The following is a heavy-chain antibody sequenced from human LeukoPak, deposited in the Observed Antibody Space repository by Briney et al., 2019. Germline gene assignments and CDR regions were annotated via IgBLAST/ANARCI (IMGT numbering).Heavy chain of an antibody. D-gene: IGHD1-1*01. CDR1: GFTFSSYA. CDR3: AKELYPAGRGGDPFDY. CDR2: ISGSGGST. J-gene: IGHJ4*02. V-gene: IGHV3-23*01. Sequence: PGGSLRLSCAASGFTFSSYAMSWVRQAPGKGLEWVSAISGSGGSTYYADSVKGRFTISRDNSKNTLYLQMNSLRAEDTAVYYCAKELYPAGRGGDPFDYWGQGTLVTVAS.